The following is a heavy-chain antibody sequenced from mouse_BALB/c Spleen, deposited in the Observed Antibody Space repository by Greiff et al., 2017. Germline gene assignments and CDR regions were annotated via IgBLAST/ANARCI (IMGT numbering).Heavy chain of an antibody. CDR3: ARDAMITTVGAY. V-gene: IGHV7-3*02. CDR1: GFTFTDYY. J-gene: IGHJ3*01. Sequence: EVQRVESGGGLVQPGGSLRLSCATSGFTFTDYYMSWVRQPPGKALEWLGFIRNKANGYTTEYSASVKGRFTISRDNSQSILYLQMNTLRAEDSATYYCARDAMITTVGAYWGQGTLVTVSA. CDR2: IRNKANGYTT. D-gene: IGHD2-4*01.